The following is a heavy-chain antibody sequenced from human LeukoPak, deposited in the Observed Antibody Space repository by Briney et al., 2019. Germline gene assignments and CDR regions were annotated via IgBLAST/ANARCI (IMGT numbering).Heavy chain of an antibody. CDR2: IDQAGNER. CDR1: GFTFTAYW. CDR3: ARDGCTSTTCTSLGGFNG. V-gene: IGHV3-7*01. J-gene: IGHJ4*02. Sequence: GGSLRLSCEGSGFTFTAYWMSWVRQAPGQGLEWVASIDQAGNERLFADSVRGRFTISRDNARKSVFLQMDSLRDDDTGVYFCARDGCTSTTCTSLGGFNGWAQVTLVTVSS. D-gene: IGHD1-26*01.